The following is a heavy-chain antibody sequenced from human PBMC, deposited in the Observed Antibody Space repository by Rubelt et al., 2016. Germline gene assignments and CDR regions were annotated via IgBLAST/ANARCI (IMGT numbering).Heavy chain of an antibody. CDR3: ARGYLSNSFDY. D-gene: IGHD4-11*01. J-gene: IGHJ4*02. CDR1: GFTFSNYW. V-gene: IGHV3-7*04. Sequence: GSLRLSCAASGFTFSNYWMSWVRQAPGKGLAWVANIKQDGSDKYYVDSVKGRFTISRDNAKNSVYLQMNSLRAEDTAVYYCARGYLSNSFDYWGQGTLVTVSS. CDR2: IKQDGSDK.